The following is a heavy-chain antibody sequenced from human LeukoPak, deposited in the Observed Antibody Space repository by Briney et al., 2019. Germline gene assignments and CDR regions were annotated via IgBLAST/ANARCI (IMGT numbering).Heavy chain of an antibody. Sequence: GGSLRLSCAASGFTSSSYDMHWVRQATGKGLEWVSAIGTAGDTYYPGSVKGRFTISRENANNSLYLQMNSLRAGDTAVYYCARGGGWFGDHIPGGMDVWGQGTTVTVSS. CDR1: GFTSSSYD. J-gene: IGHJ6*02. CDR3: ARGGGWFGDHIPGGMDV. V-gene: IGHV3-13*04. CDR2: IGTAGDT. D-gene: IGHD3-10*01.